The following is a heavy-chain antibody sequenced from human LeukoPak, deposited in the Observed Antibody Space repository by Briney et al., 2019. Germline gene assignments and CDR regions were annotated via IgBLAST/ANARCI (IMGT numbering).Heavy chain of an antibody. V-gene: IGHV1-2*02. CDR3: ARGVAQYYYYYGMDV. CDR2: INPNSGGT. J-gene: IGHJ6*02. CDR1: GYTFTGYC. Sequence: ASVTVSCKASGYTFTGYCMHWVRQAPGQGLEWMGCINPNSGGTNYAQKFQGRVTMTRDTSISTAYMELSRLTSDDTAVYYCARGVAQYYYYYGMDVWGQGTTVTVSS. D-gene: IGHD2-15*01.